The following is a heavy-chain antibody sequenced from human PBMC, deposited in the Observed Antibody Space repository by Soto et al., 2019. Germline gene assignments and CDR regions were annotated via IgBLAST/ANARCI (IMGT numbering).Heavy chain of an antibody. D-gene: IGHD1-1*01. CDR3: ARDRDWMFAD. V-gene: IGHV1-3*01. CDR1: GYTFTEDA. Sequence: ASVKVSCKASGYTFTEDAMHWVRQAPGQRLEWMGWRHAGNGNTKYSQKFQGRVTITSDTSAGIAYMELISLRSEDTAVYYCARDRDWMFADWGQGTLVTVSS. CDR2: RHAGNGNT. J-gene: IGHJ4*02.